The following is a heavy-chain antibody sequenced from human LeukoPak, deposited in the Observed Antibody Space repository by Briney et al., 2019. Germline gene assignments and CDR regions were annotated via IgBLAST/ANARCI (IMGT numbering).Heavy chain of an antibody. V-gene: IGHV3-30*18. Sequence: GGSLRLSCAASGFTFSSYAMSWVRQAPGKGLEWVAVISYDGSLKYYLDSVKGRFTMSRDNSKNTLYLQMDSLRVEDTAVYYCAKKNSFGSGAGDPLDVWGHGTSVTVSS. CDR1: GFTFSSYA. CDR2: ISYDGSLK. J-gene: IGHJ3*01. CDR3: AKKNSFGSGAGDPLDV. D-gene: IGHD3-10*01.